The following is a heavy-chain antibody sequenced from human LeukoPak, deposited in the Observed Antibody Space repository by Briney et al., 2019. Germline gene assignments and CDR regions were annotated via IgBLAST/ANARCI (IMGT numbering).Heavy chain of an antibody. CDR1: GYTFTSYD. V-gene: IGHV1-8*03. J-gene: IGHJ6*03. Sequence: ASVKVSCKASGYTFTSYDINWVRQATGQGLEWMGWMNPNSGNTGYAQKFQGRVTITRNTSISTAYMELSSLRSEDTAVYYCARAGTGEYQLLYDYYYYYMDVWGKGTTVTVSS. CDR2: MNPNSGNT. CDR3: ARAGTGEYQLLYDYYYYYMDV. D-gene: IGHD2-2*02.